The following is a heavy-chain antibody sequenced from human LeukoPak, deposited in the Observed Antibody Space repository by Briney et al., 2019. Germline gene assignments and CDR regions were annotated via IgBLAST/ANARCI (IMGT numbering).Heavy chain of an antibody. V-gene: IGHV5-51*01. Sequence: GESLKISCKGSGYSFTSYWIGWVRQMPGKGLEWMGIIYPGDSDTRYSPSFQGQVTISADKSISTAYLQWSSPKASDTAMYYCARSGIIGLWDYYYGMDVWGQGTTVTVSS. CDR3: ARSGIIGLWDYYYGMDV. J-gene: IGHJ6*02. CDR1: GYSFTSYW. D-gene: IGHD5-18*01. CDR2: IYPGDSDT.